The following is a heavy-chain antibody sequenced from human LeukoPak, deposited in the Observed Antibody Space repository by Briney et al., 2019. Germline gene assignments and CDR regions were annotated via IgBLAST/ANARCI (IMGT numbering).Heavy chain of an antibody. CDR1: GGSISSYY. J-gene: IGHJ5*02. Sequence: SETLSLTCTVSGGSISSYYWNWIRQPPGKGLEWIGYIYYSGSTKYNPSLKSRVTISADTSKNQFSLKLSSVTAADTAVYYCARGVPQGWVHWFDPWGQGTLVTVSS. D-gene: IGHD1-26*01. V-gene: IGHV4-59*01. CDR2: IYYSGST. CDR3: ARGVPQGWVHWFDP.